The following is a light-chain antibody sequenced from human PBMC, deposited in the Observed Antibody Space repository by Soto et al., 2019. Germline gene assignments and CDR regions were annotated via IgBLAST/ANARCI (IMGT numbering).Light chain of an antibody. CDR2: EVT. Sequence: QSALTQPASVSGSPRQSITISCTGTNSDIGNYDSVSWYQQYPGKAPKLMVYEVTNRPPGVSDRFSGSKSGNTATLTISGLQAEDEADYYCASYTTSSTWVFGGGTKVTVL. CDR3: ASYTTSSTWV. J-gene: IGLJ3*02. V-gene: IGLV2-14*01. CDR1: NSDIGNYDS.